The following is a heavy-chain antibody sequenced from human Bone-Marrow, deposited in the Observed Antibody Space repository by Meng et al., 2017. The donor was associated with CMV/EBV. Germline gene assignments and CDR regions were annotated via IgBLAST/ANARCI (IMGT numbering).Heavy chain of an antibody. Sequence: ASVKVSCKASGGTFSSYAINWVRQAPGQGLEWMGWINPNSGGTNYAQKFQGRVTMTRDTSISTAYMELSRLRSDDTAVYYCARVGLNSGYWGQGTLVTVSS. CDR2: INPNSGGT. CDR1: GGTFSSYA. J-gene: IGHJ4*02. D-gene: IGHD3-10*01. CDR3: ARVGLNSGY. V-gene: IGHV1-2*02.